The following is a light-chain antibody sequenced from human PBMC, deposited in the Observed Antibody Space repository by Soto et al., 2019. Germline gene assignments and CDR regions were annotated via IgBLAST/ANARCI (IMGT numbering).Light chain of an antibody. CDR3: QRTYTNLFA. J-gene: IGKJ3*01. CDR2: AAS. Sequence: DIQMTQSPSSLSASVGDTVTIDCRTSQGINIYLNWYRQKPGRAPELLIYAASNLHTGVPSRFSGVGSGTEFTLTIDNVQPEDFATYYCQRTYTNLFAFGPGTKVDIQ. V-gene: IGKV1-39*01. CDR1: QGINIY.